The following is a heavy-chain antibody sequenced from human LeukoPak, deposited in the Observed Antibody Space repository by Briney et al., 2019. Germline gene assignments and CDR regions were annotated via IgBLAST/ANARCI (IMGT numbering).Heavy chain of an antibody. Sequence: GGSLRLSCAASGFTFDDYAMHWVRQAPGKGLEWVSGISWNSGSIGYADSVKGRFTISRDNAKNSLYLQMNSLRAEDTAVYYCARVGRLQYGDYVAFDYWGQGALVTVSS. CDR1: GFTFDDYA. CDR3: ARVGRLQYGDYVAFDY. D-gene: IGHD4-17*01. CDR2: ISWNSGSI. V-gene: IGHV3-9*01. J-gene: IGHJ4*02.